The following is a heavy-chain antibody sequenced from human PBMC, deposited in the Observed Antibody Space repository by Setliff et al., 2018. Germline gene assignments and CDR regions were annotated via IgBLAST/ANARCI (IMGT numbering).Heavy chain of an antibody. J-gene: IGHJ4*02. CDR2: IFYSGRT. CDR3: ARLPNYVWGSPVDY. CDR1: GASITNINYY. Sequence: SETLSLTCTVSGASITNINYYWGLIRQPPGKGLEWIGSIFYSGRTFYNPSLKSRVTISVDTSKNQFSLTQSSVTAADTAVYYCARLPNYVWGSPVDYWGQGTLVTVSS. D-gene: IGHD3-16*01. V-gene: IGHV4-39*01.